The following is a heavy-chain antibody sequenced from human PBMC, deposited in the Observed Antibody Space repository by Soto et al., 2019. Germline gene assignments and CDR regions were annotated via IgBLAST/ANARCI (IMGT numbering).Heavy chain of an antibody. J-gene: IGHJ4*02. CDR2: LYDSGRT. CDR3: VLRKRVGDTKFDY. Sequence: SETLSLTCAVSGFSIVNGYYWGWIRQPPGKGLEWIGTLYDSGRTYYNSPLKSRVTISVDMSKNQFSLKLSSVTAADTAAYYCVLRKRVGDTKFDYWGQGTLVTVSS. CDR1: GFSIVNGYY. D-gene: IGHD1-26*01. V-gene: IGHV4-38-2*01.